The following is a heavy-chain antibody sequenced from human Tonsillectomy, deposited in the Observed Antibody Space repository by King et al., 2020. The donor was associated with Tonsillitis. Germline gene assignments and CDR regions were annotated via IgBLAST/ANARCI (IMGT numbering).Heavy chain of an antibody. CDR2: ISGSGGST. J-gene: IGHJ4*02. D-gene: IGHD6-13*01. CDR3: ARGRAYSSSWYGSDFDY. CDR1: GFTFSSSV. V-gene: IGHV3-23*04. Sequence: VQLVEAGGGLVHPGGSLSLSCAASGFTFSSSVMSGVRQAPGKGLEWVSAISGSGGSTDYADSVEGRFTVSRANSENTLYLQMSSLSAEDKAVYSCARGRAYSSSWYGSDFDYWGQGILVTVSS.